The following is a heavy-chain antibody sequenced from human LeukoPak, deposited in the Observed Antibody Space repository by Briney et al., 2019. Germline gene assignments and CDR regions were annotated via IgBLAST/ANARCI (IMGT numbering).Heavy chain of an antibody. V-gene: IGHV4-59*08. Sequence: SETLSLTGTVSGGSISSYYWSWIRQPPGKGLEWIGYIYYSGSTNYNPSLKSRVTISVDTSKNQFSLKLSSVTAADTAVYYCARHERGYDSQLDYWGQGTLVTVSS. CDR2: IYYSGST. CDR1: GGSISSYY. J-gene: IGHJ4*02. CDR3: ARHERGYDSQLDY. D-gene: IGHD5-12*01.